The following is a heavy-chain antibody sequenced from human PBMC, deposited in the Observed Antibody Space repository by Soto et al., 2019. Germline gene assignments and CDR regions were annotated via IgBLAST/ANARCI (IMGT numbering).Heavy chain of an antibody. CDR2: ISSNGGST. J-gene: IGHJ6*03. V-gene: IGHV3-64*01. CDR3: ARDSAPLLYSSSSFSYYYYYMDV. CDR1: GFTFSSYA. D-gene: IGHD6-6*01. Sequence: GGSLRLSCAASGFTFSSYAMHWVRQAPGKGLEYVSAISSNGGSTYYANSVKGRFTISRDNSKNTLYLQMGSLRAEDMAWYYCARDSAPLLYSSSSFSYYYYYMDVWGKGTTVTVSS.